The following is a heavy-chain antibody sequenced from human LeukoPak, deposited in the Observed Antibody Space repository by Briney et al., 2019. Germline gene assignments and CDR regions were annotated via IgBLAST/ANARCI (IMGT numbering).Heavy chain of an antibody. D-gene: IGHD7-27*01. CDR1: GGSISSYY. CDR3: ARVLGWAPGAYMDV. CDR2: IYYSGST. V-gene: IGHV4-59*01. J-gene: IGHJ6*03. Sequence: SSETLSLTCTVSGGSISSYYWSWIRQPPGKGLEWIGYIYYSGSTNYNPSLKSRVTISVDTSKNQFSLKLSSVTAADTAVYYCARVLGWAPGAYMDVWGKGTTVTVSS.